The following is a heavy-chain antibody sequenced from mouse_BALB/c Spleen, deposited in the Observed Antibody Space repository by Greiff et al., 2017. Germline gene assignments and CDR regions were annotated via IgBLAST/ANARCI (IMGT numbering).Heavy chain of an antibody. V-gene: IGHV5-6*01. J-gene: IGHJ2*01. CDR1: GFTFSSYG. D-gene: IGHD2-4*01. Sequence: EVMLVESGGDLVKPGGSLKLSCAASGFTFSSYGMSWVRQTPDKRLEWVATISSGGSYTYYPDSVKGRFTISRDNAKNTLYLQMSSLKSEDTAMYYCARHHDYDGDYFDYWGQGTTLTVSS. CDR3: ARHHDYDGDYFDY. CDR2: ISSGGSYT.